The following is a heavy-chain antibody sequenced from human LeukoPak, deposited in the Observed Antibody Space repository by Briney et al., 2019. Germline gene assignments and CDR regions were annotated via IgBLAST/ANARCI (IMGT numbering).Heavy chain of an antibody. Sequence: GGSLRLSCAASGFTFSSYDINWVRQAPGKGLEWVSSISSSGSIIHYADSVKGRFTVSRDNAKNSLYLQMNSLRAEDAAVYYCAKAPVTSCRGAFCYPFDYWGQGTLVTVSS. CDR1: GFTFSSYD. CDR3: AKAPVTSCRGAFCYPFDY. CDR2: ISSSGSII. D-gene: IGHD2-15*01. V-gene: IGHV3-48*03. J-gene: IGHJ4*02.